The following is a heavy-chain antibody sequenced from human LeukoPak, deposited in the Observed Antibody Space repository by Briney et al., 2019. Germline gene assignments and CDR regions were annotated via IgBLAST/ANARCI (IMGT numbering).Heavy chain of an antibody. V-gene: IGHV3-30*03. Sequence: ERSLRLSCVASGFAFSSYVMHWVRQAPGKGLEWVAVISSDGSNKYYADSVKGRFTISRDNSKNTLYLQMNSLRAEDTAVYYCARAYSRTWLVDYWGQGTLVTVSS. J-gene: IGHJ4*02. CDR3: ARAYSRTWLVDY. CDR2: ISSDGSNK. D-gene: IGHD6-19*01. CDR1: GFAFSSYV.